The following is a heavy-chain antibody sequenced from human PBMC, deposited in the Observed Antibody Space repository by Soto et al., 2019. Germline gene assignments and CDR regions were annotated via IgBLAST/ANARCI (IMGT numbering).Heavy chain of an antibody. CDR1: GFTFSSYA. CDR3: AKRDSSGWYAQH. D-gene: IGHD6-19*01. Sequence: GGSLRLSCAASGFTFSSYAMSWVRQAPGKGLEWVSTISGSGGSTYYADSVKGRFTISRDNSKNTLYLQMNSLRAEDTAVYYCAKRDSSGWYAQHWGQGTLVTVSS. J-gene: IGHJ1*01. CDR2: ISGSGGST. V-gene: IGHV3-23*01.